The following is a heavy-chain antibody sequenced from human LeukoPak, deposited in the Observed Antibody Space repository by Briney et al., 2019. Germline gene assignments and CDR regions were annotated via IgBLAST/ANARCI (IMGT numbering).Heavy chain of an antibody. V-gene: IGHV3-21*01. CDR1: GFTFSSYS. CDR3: ARPGITGTMGYGAFDI. CDR2: IDSSSSYI. Sequence: GGSLKLSCAASGFTFSSYSINWVRQAPGKGLEWVSSIDSSSSYIYYADSVKGRFTISRDNAKNSLFLQMNSLRVEDTAVYYCARPGITGTMGYGAFDIWGQGTRVTVSS. J-gene: IGHJ3*02. D-gene: IGHD1-7*01.